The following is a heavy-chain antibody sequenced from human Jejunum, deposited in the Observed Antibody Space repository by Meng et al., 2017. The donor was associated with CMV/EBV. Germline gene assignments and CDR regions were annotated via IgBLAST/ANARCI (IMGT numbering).Heavy chain of an antibody. D-gene: IGHD3-3*01. V-gene: IGHV3-48*03. Sequence: FRTYAMNWVRQAPGKGLEWISSISSSGDTIYYADSVKGRFTISRDNAKNSLYLQMNSLRAEDTAVYYCARGDYDFWGGYWGQGTLVTVSS. CDR1: FRTYA. CDR2: ISSSGDTI. J-gene: IGHJ4*02. CDR3: ARGDYDFWGGY.